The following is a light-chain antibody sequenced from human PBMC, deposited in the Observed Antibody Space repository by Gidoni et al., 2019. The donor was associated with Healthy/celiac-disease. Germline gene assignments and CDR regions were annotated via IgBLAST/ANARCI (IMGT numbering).Light chain of an antibody. J-gene: IGKJ4*01. CDR1: QSVLYSSNNKYY. V-gene: IGKV4-1*01. CDR3: QQYYSTPLT. Sequence: VALGERATINCKSSQSVLYSSNNKYYLAWYQQKPGQPPKLLMYWASTRESGVPDRFSGSGSGTDFTLTISSLQAEDVAVYYCQQYYSTPLTFGGGTKVEIK. CDR2: WAS.